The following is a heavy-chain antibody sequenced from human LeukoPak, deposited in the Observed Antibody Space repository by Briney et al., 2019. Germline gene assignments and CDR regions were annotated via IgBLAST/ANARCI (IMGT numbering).Heavy chain of an antibody. CDR1: GFTLSSYG. CDR3: ASVIVATMFY. J-gene: IGHJ4*02. V-gene: IGHV3-30*03. Sequence: GGSLRLSCAASGFTLSSYGMHWVREAPRKGLGWVAVISYDGSNKYYADSVKGGFTISRDNPKNTLYLQMHSLRAEDTAVYYCASVIVATMFYWGQGTLVTVSS. CDR2: ISYDGSNK. D-gene: IGHD5-12*01.